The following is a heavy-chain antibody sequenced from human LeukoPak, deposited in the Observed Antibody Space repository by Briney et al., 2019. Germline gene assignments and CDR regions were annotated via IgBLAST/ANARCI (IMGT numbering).Heavy chain of an antibody. V-gene: IGHV3-23*01. CDR2: ISGSGGST. CDR3: ARARQYYYDSSGYYDAVGY. CDR1: GFTFSSYA. Sequence: GGSLRLSCAASGFTFSSYAMSWVRQAPGKGLEWVSAISGSGGSTYYADSVKGRFTISRDNAKNSLYLQVNSLRAEDTAVYYCARARQYYYDSSGYYDAVGYWGQGTLVTVSS. D-gene: IGHD3-22*01. J-gene: IGHJ4*02.